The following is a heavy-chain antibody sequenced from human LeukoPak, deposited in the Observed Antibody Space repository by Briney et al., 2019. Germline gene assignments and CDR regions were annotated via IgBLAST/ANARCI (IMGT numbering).Heavy chain of an antibody. CDR3: ARSGPYYYHYMDV. Sequence: SETLSLTCTVSGYSITRGYYWGWIRQPPGKGLEWIGSIYHSGSTYYNPSLKSRVVLSVDTSKNQFSLNLNSVTAADTAVYYCARSGPYYYHYMDVWGKGTTVTVSS. J-gene: IGHJ6*03. CDR1: GYSITRGYY. V-gene: IGHV4-38-2*02. D-gene: IGHD3-10*01. CDR2: IYHSGST.